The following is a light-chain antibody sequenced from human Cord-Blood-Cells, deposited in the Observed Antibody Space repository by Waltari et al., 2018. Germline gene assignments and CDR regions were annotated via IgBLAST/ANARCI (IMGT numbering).Light chain of an antibody. V-gene: IGLV1-40*01. CDR1: SSTIVARSA. CDR2: GNS. J-gene: IGLJ1*01. CDR3: QSYDSSLSGWV. Sequence: QSVLTHPHSVSGAPGPRVTIPCTGSSSTIVARSALHWYQQLPGTAPKLLIYGNSNRPSGVPDRFSGSKSGTSASLAITGLQAEDEADYYCQSYDSSLSGWVFGTGTKVTVL.